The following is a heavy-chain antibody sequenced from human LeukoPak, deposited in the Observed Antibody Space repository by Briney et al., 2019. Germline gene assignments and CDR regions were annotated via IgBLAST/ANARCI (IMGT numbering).Heavy chain of an antibody. CDR2: IYYSGST. Sequence: SETLSLTCTVSGGSISSYYWSWIRQPPGKGLEWIGYIYYSGSTNYSPSLKSRVTISVDTSKNQFSLKLSSVTAADTAVYYCARGGLGNYDFWSGYYGNYYYGMDVWGQGPRSPSP. V-gene: IGHV4-59*01. CDR3: ARGGLGNYDFWSGYYGNYYYGMDV. J-gene: IGHJ6*02. D-gene: IGHD3-3*01. CDR1: GGSISSYY.